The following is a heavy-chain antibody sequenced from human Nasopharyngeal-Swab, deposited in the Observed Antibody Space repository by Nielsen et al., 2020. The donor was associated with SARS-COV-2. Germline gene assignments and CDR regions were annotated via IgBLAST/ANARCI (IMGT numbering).Heavy chain of an antibody. V-gene: IGHV1-3*01. Sequence: RSAPGQRLEWMGWINAGNGNTKYSQKFQGRVTITRDTSASTAYMELSSLRSEDTAVYYCARGVDSVAGDYWGQGTLVTVSS. J-gene: IGHJ4*02. CDR2: INAGNGNT. D-gene: IGHD6-19*01. CDR3: ARGVDSVAGDY.